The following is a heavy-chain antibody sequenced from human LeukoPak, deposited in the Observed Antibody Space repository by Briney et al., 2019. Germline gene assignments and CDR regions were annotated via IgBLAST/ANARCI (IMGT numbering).Heavy chain of an antibody. J-gene: IGHJ4*02. Sequence: GGSLRLSCAASGFIFDSYALSWVRQAPGKGLEWLSAISSGGTTYYADSVRRRFAIFRDISKNTLFLQMNSLRADDTAVYYCAKDWASGNYFDHWGQGTLVTVSS. V-gene: IGHV3-23*01. CDR1: GFIFDSYA. CDR3: AKDWASGNYFDH. D-gene: IGHD1-14*01. CDR2: ISSGGTT.